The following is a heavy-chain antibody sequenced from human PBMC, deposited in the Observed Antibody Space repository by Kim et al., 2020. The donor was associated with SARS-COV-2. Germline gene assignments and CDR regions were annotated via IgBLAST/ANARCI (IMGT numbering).Heavy chain of an antibody. CDR3: ARDNFLAAAGIFRYYGMDV. D-gene: IGHD6-13*01. CDR2: IYTSGST. Sequence: SETLSLTCTVSGGSISSYYWSWIRQPAGKGLEWIGRIYTSGSTNYNPSLKSRVTMSVDTSKNQFSLKLSSVTAADTAVYYCARDNFLAAAGIFRYYGMDVWGQGTTVTVSS. CDR1: GGSISSYY. J-gene: IGHJ6*02. V-gene: IGHV4-4*07.